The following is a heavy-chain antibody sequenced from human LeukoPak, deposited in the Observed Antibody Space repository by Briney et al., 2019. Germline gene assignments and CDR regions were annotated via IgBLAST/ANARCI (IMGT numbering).Heavy chain of an antibody. V-gene: IGHV3-15*01. CDR2: IKSKPAGGST. CDR1: GFTFSNAW. D-gene: IGHD1-26*01. CDR3: TTDLKESGSDTTTSFQY. J-gene: IGHJ4*02. Sequence: MAGGSLRLSCTAFGFTFSNAWMSWVRQAPGKGLEWVGRIKSKPAGGSTDYAAPIKGRFTISRDDSKNTLYLQVNSLKVEDTAVYYCTTDLKESGSDTTTSFQYWGQGTLVTVSS.